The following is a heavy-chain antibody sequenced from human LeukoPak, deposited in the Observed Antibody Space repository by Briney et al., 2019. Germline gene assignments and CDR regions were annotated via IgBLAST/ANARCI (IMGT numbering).Heavy chain of an antibody. CDR2: ISGSGDNT. CDR1: GFTFSSYA. Sequence: GGSLRLSCAASGFTFSSYAMSWVRQAPGKGLEWVSGISGSGDNTYYADSVKGWFTISRDNSKNTLYVQVNSLGTEDTAACYCAKGSYYDSSGSFYFDYWGQGTLVTVSS. D-gene: IGHD3-22*01. CDR3: AKGSYYDSSGSFYFDY. J-gene: IGHJ4*02. V-gene: IGHV3-23*01.